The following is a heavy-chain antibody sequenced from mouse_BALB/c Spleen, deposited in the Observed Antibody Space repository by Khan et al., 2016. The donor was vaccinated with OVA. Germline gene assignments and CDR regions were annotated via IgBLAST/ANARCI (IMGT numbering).Heavy chain of an antibody. J-gene: IGHJ2*01. CDR2: IYPGTDNT. V-gene: IGHV1-76*01. D-gene: IGHD3-2*02. Sequence: QVQLKESGAELVRPGASVKLSCKTSGYIFTSYWIHWLKQRSGQGLEWIARIYPGTDNTYYNEKLKDKATLTADKSSSTAYMQLSSLKSEDSAVYFCAREEALYYFGYWGQGTTLTVSS. CDR3: AREEALYYFGY. CDR1: GYIFTSYW.